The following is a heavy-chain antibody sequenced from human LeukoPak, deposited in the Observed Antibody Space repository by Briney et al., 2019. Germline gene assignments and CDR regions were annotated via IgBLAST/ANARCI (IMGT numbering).Heavy chain of an antibody. CDR3: ATPYCSSISCLDVFNM. J-gene: IGHJ3*02. Sequence: PSETLSLTCTVSGVSVSDGRYYWTWIRQHPGKGLEWIGYKYYSGSAKYNPSLKSRLTISIDTSKNQLSLLLSSVTAADTATYYCATPYCSSISCLDVFNMWGQGTRVAVSS. V-gene: IGHV4-31*03. CDR1: GVSVSDGRYY. CDR2: KYYSGSA. D-gene: IGHD2-2*01.